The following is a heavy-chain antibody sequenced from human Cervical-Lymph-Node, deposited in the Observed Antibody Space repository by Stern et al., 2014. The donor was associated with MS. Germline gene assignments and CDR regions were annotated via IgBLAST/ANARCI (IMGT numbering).Heavy chain of an antibody. J-gene: IGHJ4*02. CDR3: ARIPTRYFDWLPMFDY. V-gene: IGHV3-11*01. Sequence: VQLVESGGGLFKPGGSLRLSCAASGFTFSDYYMGWIRRAPGKGREWVSYLISSGSTIYYADSVKGRFTISRDNAKNSLYLQMNSLRAEDTAVYYCARIPTRYFDWLPMFDYWGQGTLVTVSS. D-gene: IGHD3-9*01. CDR1: GFTFSDYY. CDR2: LISSGSTI.